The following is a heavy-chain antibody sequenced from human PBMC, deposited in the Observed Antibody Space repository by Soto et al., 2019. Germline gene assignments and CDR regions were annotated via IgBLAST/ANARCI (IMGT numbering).Heavy chain of an antibody. Sequence: GGSLRLSCAASGFTFDEYALTWVRQAPGKGLEWVAGISWNGGSKGYADSVKGRFTISRDNSKNTLYLQMNSLRAEDTAVYYCARDHHRYSGYDYVDYWGQGTLVTVSS. V-gene: IGHV3-20*04. J-gene: IGHJ4*02. D-gene: IGHD5-12*01. CDR3: ARDHHRYSGYDYVDY. CDR2: ISWNGGSK. CDR1: GFTFDEYA.